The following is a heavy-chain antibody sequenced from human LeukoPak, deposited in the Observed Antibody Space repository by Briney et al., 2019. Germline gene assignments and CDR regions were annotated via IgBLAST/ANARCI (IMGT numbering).Heavy chain of an antibody. D-gene: IGHD3-10*01. J-gene: IGHJ5*02. Sequence: SETLSLTCAVYGGSFSGYYWSWLRQPPGKGLEWIGEINHSGSTNYNPSLKSRVTISVDTSKNQFSLKLSSVTAADTAVYYCARGRVLWFGELYPRWFDPWGQGTLVTVSS. CDR3: ARGRVLWFGELYPRWFDP. CDR1: GGSFSGYY. V-gene: IGHV4-34*01. CDR2: INHSGST.